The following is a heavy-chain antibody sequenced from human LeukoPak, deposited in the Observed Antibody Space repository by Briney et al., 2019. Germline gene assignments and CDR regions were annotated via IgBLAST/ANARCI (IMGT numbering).Heavy chain of an antibody. CDR2: IIPILGIA. V-gene: IGHV1-69*04. CDR3: ARDLPLLYYYDSSGYYDPPVAFDI. J-gene: IGHJ3*02. CDR1: GGTFSSYA. D-gene: IGHD3-22*01. Sequence: SVKVSCKASGGTFSSYAISWVRQAPGQGLEWMGRIIPILGIANYAQKFQGRVTITADKSTSTAYMELSSLRSEDTAVYYCARDLPLLYYYDSSGYYDPPVAFDIWGQGTMVTVSS.